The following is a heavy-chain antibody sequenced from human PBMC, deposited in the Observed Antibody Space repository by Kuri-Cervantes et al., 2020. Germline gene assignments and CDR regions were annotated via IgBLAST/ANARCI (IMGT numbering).Heavy chain of an antibody. J-gene: IGHJ6*02. CDR1: GFTFSSYW. D-gene: IGHD1-26*01. V-gene: IGHV3-7*01. CDR2: INYHGSQK. Sequence: GGSLRLSCAASGFTFSSYWMSWVRQAPGKGLEWVANINYHGSQKYYVDSVKGRFTISRDNAKNSLYLQMNSLRAEDTAVYYCATTTSYYYYYGMDVWGQGTTVTVSS. CDR3: ATTTSYYYYYGMDV.